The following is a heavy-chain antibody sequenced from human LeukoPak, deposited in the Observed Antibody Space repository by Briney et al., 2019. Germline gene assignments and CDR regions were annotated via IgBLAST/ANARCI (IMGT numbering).Heavy chain of an antibody. D-gene: IGHD1-20*01. CDR2: TYYRSKWYN. J-gene: IGHJ2*01. CDR3: ARISGIRDYYFDL. V-gene: IGHV6-1*01. Sequence: SQTLSLTCAISGDSVSSDNAAWNWIRQSPSRGLEWLGRTYYRSKWYNDYAVSVKSRITINPDTSKNQFSLHLNSVTPEDTAVYSCARISGIRDYYFDLWGPGTLVTVSS. CDR1: GDSVSSDNAA.